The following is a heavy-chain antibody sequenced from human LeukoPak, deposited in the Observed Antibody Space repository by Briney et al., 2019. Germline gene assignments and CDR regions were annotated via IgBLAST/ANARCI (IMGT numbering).Heavy chain of an antibody. CDR1: GFTVSSNY. V-gene: IGHV4-34*01. CDR2: INHSGST. CDR3: ARGHYDFWSGYYAHYYYYYGMDV. Sequence: GSLRLSCAASGFTVSSNYMSWVRQAPGKGLEWIGEINHSGSTNYNPSLKSRVTISVDTSKNQFSLKLSSVTAADTAVYYCARGHYDFWSGYYAHYYYYYGMDVWGQGPTVTVSS. D-gene: IGHD3-3*01. J-gene: IGHJ6*02.